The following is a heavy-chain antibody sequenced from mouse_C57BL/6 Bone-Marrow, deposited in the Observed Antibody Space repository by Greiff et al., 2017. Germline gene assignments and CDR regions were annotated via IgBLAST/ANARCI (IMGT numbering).Heavy chain of an antibody. CDR1: GYTFTSYW. CDR2: IHPNSGST. D-gene: IGHD2-3*01. V-gene: IGHV1-64*01. J-gene: IGHJ1*03. CDR3: SRDGYSWYFDV. Sequence: QVQLQQPGAELVKPGASVKLSCKASGYTFTSYWMHWVKQRPGQGLEWIGMIHPNSGSTNDNEKFKSKATLTLDKSSSTAYMQLSSLTSEDSAVYYCSRDGYSWYFDVWGTGTTVTVSS.